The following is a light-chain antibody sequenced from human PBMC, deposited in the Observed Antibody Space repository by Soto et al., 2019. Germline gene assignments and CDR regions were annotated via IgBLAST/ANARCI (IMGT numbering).Light chain of an antibody. CDR2: DAS. CDR3: QQRSNWPPPIT. Sequence: ETVMTQSPATLSVSPGERATLSCRASQNILSNLAWYQQKPGQAPRLLIYDASNRATGIPARFSGSGSGTDFTLTISSLEPEDFAVYYCQQRSNWPPPITFGQGTRLEIK. CDR1: QNILSN. J-gene: IGKJ5*01. V-gene: IGKV3-11*01.